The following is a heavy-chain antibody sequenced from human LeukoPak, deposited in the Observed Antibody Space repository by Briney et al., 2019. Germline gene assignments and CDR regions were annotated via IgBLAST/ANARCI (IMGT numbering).Heavy chain of an antibody. CDR3: ASVSALGDGSGSYYYYYMDV. CDR1: GYTFTNYG. J-gene: IGHJ6*03. CDR2: ISAYNGNT. D-gene: IGHD3-10*01. V-gene: IGHV1-18*04. Sequence: ASVKVSCKASGYTFTNYGVTWVRQPPGQGLEWMGWISAYNGNTNYGRKLQGIVTMTTETSTSTGYMELRRLRSDDTAVYYCASVSALGDGSGSYYYYYMDVWGKGTTVTVSS.